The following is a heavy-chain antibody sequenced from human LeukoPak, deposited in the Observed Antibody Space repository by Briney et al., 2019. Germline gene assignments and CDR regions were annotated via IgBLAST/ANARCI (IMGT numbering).Heavy chain of an antibody. CDR2: IYYSGTT. J-gene: IGHJ4*02. V-gene: IGHV4-39*01. Sequence: SETLSLTCTVSGGSISSSSYYWGWIRQPPGKGLEWIGSIYYSGTTYSNPSLKSRVTISVDTSKNQFSLKLSSVTAADTAVYYCARHGVRGYCSGGSCFFDYWGQGTLVTVSS. CDR3: ARHGVRGYCSGGSCFFDY. D-gene: IGHD2-15*01. CDR1: GGSISSSSYY.